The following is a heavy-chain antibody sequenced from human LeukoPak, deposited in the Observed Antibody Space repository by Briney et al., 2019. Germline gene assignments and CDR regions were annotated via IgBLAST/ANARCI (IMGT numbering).Heavy chain of an antibody. CDR1: GFTFSNHA. Sequence: PGGSLRLSCAASGFTFSNHARSWVRQAPGKGLEWVATICGSGSNTFYADSVKGRFTISRDNSKNTPYLQMNSLRAEASAVYYCAKGGRFSSGWAYDYWGQGMLVTVSS. D-gene: IGHD6-19*01. J-gene: IGHJ4*02. V-gene: IGHV3-23*01. CDR2: ICGSGSNT. CDR3: AKGGRFSSGWAYDY.